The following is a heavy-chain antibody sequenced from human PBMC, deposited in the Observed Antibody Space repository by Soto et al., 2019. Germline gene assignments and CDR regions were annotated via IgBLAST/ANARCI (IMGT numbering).Heavy chain of an antibody. V-gene: IGHV3-48*01. CDR1: GFTFSSYS. D-gene: IGHD6-13*01. CDR3: ARHPERIAEIGWFDP. CDR2: ISSSSITI. Sequence: PGGSLRLSCAASGFTFSSYSMNWVRQAPGKGLEWVSYISSSSITIYYADSVKGRFTISRDNAKNSLYLQMNSLRAEDTAVYYCARHPERIAEIGWFDPWGQGTLVTVSS. J-gene: IGHJ5*02.